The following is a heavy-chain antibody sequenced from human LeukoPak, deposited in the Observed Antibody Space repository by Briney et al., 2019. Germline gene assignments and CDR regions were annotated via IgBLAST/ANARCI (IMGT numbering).Heavy chain of an antibody. D-gene: IGHD2-2*01. CDR1: GGSFSGYY. CDR2: INHSGST. CDR3: ARGPGGIVVVRTHNWFDP. Sequence: SETLSLTCAVYGGSFSGYYWSWIRQPPGKGLEWIGEINHSGSTNYNPSLKSRVTISVDTSKNQFSLKLSSMTAADTAVYYCARGPGGIVVVRTHNWFDPWGQGTLVTVSS. V-gene: IGHV4-34*01. J-gene: IGHJ5*02.